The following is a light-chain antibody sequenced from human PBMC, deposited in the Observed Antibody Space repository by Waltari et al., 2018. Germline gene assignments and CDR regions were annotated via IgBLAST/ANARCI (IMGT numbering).Light chain of an antibody. CDR2: AAS. Sequence: DIQMTQPPSSLAAPVGDRVTITCRASQTINSHLNWYQQKQGKAPKLLIYAASSLQSGVPSRFSGSGSGTDFTLTISSLQPEDFATYYCQQSYSTPAYTFGQGTKLEIK. J-gene: IGKJ2*01. V-gene: IGKV1-39*01. CDR3: QQSYSTPAYT. CDR1: QTINSH.